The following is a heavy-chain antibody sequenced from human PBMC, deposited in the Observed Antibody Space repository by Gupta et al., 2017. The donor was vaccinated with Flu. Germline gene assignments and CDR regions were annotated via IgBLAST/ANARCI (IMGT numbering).Heavy chain of an antibody. CDR2: IRTKANTYAT. J-gene: IGHJ4*02. CDR3: TRLGPGVIFDY. CDR1: GFNFSGAA. Sequence: EVQLVESGGGLVQPGGSLKLSCAASGFNFSGAAMHWVRQASGKGLEWVGRIRTKANTYATAYSTSLKGRFSISRDDSKNTTYLQMNSLKPEDSALYFCTRLGPGVIFDYWGQGTLVTVSS. D-gene: IGHD3-10*01. V-gene: IGHV3-73*02.